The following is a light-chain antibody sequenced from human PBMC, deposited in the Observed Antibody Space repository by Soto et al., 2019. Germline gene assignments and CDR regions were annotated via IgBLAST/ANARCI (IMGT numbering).Light chain of an antibody. CDR2: DAS. CDR1: EDINNN. V-gene: IGKV1-33*01. CDR3: QHFHNLPVT. Sequence: DIQMTQSPSSLSASVGDRVTITCQASEDINNNLNWYQQKPGEAPKLLISDASNLETGVPSRFSGGGSVTHFTFTISCLQPEDIATYYCQHFHNLPVTFGGGTKVEMK. J-gene: IGKJ4*01.